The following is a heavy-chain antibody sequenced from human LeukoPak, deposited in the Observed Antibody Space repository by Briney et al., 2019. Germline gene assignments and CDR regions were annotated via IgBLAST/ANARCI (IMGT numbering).Heavy chain of an antibody. D-gene: IGHD1-26*01. Sequence: SETLSVTCGVSGGSFSSTNWWSWVRQPPGQGLEWIGEISLSGLTNYNPSLKSRVTMSLDKSKNHLSLNLTSVTAADTAVYYCSRESGAFSPFGYWGQGTLVTVSS. V-gene: IGHV4-4*02. CDR3: SRESGAFSPFGY. J-gene: IGHJ4*02. CDR1: GGSFSSTNW. CDR2: ISLSGLT.